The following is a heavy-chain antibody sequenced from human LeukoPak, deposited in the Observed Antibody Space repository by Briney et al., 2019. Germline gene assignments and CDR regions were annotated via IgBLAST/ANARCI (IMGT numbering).Heavy chain of an antibody. Sequence: GESLKISCKGFGYTFTSYWIGWVRQMPGKGLEWMGIIYPDDSDTTYSPSFQGQVTITADKSISTAYLQWSSLKASDTAMYYCARRIAVAGKTGVFDYWGQGTLVTVSS. V-gene: IGHV5-51*01. CDR3: ARRIAVAGKTGVFDY. CDR1: GYTFTSYW. D-gene: IGHD6-19*01. CDR2: IYPDDSDT. J-gene: IGHJ4*02.